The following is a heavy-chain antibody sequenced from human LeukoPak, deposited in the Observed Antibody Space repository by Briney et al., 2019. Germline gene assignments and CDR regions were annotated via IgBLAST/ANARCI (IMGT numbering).Heavy chain of an antibody. J-gene: IGHJ4*02. CDR2: IWYDGSNK. D-gene: IGHD2-21*02. CDR1: GFTFSSYG. CDR3: GRVYCGGNCYSPPLPDY. Sequence: GGSLRLSCAASGFTFSSYGMQWVRQAPGKGLDWVAGIWYDGSNKNYSDSVKGRFTISRDNSKNPLFLQMNSLRAEDTAVYYCGRVYCGGNCYSPPLPDYWGQGTLVTVSA. V-gene: IGHV3-33*01.